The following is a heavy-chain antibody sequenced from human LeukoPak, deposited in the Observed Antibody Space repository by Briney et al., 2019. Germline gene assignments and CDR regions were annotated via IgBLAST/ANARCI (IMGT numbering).Heavy chain of an antibody. CDR3: ARTTRYCSGGSCRYPTPYFDY. J-gene: IGHJ4*02. V-gene: IGHV4-59*01. Sequence: ASETLSLTCTVSGGSISSCYWSWIRQPPGKGLEWIGYIYYSGSTNYNPSLKSRVTISVDTSKNQFSLKLSSVTAADTAVYYCARTTRYCSGGSCRYPTPYFDYWGQGTLVTVSS. CDR2: IYYSGST. CDR1: GGSISSCY. D-gene: IGHD2-15*01.